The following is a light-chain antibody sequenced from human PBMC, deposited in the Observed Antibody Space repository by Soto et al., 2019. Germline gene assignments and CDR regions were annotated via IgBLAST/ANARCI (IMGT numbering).Light chain of an antibody. CDR2: GAS. Sequence: DIQMDQSPPTLSASVGDRVTITCRASQPISSWLAWYHQKPGKAPKLLIYGASTLQSGVPSRFSGSGSGTEFSLTITNLQPEDSATYYCQQFKSYPLTFGGGTKVDIK. CDR3: QQFKSYPLT. CDR1: QPISSW. J-gene: IGKJ4*01. V-gene: IGKV1-5*01.